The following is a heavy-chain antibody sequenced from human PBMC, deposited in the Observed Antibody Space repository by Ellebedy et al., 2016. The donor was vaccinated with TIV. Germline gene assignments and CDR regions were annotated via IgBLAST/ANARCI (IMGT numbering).Heavy chain of an antibody. CDR2: INTGNGNT. Sequence: ASVKVSCKASGYTFTTYAMHWVRQAPGQRLEWMGWINTGNGNTRYSQKFQGRVTITRDTSASTAYMELSSLISEDTAVYYCARKGAMVRGVTYGMDVWGQGTTVTVSS. CDR1: GYTFTTYA. J-gene: IGHJ6*02. D-gene: IGHD3-10*01. V-gene: IGHV1-3*04. CDR3: ARKGAMVRGVTYGMDV.